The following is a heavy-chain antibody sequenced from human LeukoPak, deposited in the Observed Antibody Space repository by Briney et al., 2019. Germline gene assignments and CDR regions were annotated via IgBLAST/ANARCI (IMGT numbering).Heavy chain of an antibody. J-gene: IGHJ6*02. D-gene: IGHD2-21*01. V-gene: IGHV3-23*01. CDR2: VSGSGGNT. CDR3: ARDRCGDICFYGLDV. CDR1: GFTFNTYA. Sequence: GGSLRLSCAASGFTFNTYAMSWVRQAPGKGLEWVSGVSGSGGNTYYADSVKGRFTISRDNSKNTLYLEMNSLRAEDKAVYYCARDRCGDICFYGLDVWGQGTTVSVSS.